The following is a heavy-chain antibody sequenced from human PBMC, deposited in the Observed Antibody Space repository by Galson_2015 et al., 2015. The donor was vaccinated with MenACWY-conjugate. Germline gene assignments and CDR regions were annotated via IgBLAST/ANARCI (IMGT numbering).Heavy chain of an antibody. J-gene: IGHJ4*02. V-gene: IGHV3-74*01. D-gene: IGHD1-1*01. CDR1: GFTFNNYW. CDR3: ARDNNWSFAS. Sequence: SLRLSCAASGFTFNNYWMHWVRQPPGKGLEWISNIKADGSFSNYADSVKGRFTISTDNAKNMVYLQMDGLGDEDTAVYFCARDNNWSFASWGQGTLVTVSS. CDR2: IKADGSFS.